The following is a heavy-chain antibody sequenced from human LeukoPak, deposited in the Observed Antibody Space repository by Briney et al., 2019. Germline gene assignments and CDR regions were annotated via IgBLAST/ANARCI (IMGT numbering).Heavy chain of an antibody. CDR2: HYSGSTT. CDR3: ARLPAYYYGMDV. Sequence: GGSLRLSCAASGFAVSANYMNWVRQAPGKGLEWVSVHYSGSTTYYADSVKGRFTISRDNSKNMLYLQMNSQRAEDTAVYYCARLPAYYYGMDVWGQGTTVTVSS. CDR1: GFAVSANY. J-gene: IGHJ6*02. V-gene: IGHV3-66*04.